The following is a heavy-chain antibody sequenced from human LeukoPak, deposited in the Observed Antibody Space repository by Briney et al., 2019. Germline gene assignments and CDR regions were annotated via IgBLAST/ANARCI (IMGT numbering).Heavy chain of an antibody. J-gene: IGHJ4*02. Sequence: SATLSLTCAVYGGSFSGYYWSWIRQPPGKGLEWIGEINHSGSTNYNPSLKSRVTISVDTSKNQFSLKLSSVTAADTAVYYCARDGGSYSPFDYWGQGTLVTVSS. V-gene: IGHV4-34*01. CDR2: INHSGST. CDR3: ARDGGSYSPFDY. D-gene: IGHD1-26*01. CDR1: GGSFSGYY.